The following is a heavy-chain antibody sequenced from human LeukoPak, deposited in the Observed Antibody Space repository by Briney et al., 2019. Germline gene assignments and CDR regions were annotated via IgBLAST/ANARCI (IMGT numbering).Heavy chain of an antibody. CDR2: IYYSGST. D-gene: IGHD6-13*01. V-gene: IGHV4-59*08. Sequence: PSETLSLTCTVSGGSISSYYWSWIRQPPGKGLEWIGYIYYSGSTNYNPSLKSRVTISVDTSKNQFSLKLSSMTAADTAVYYCARQGRGSSWYFDYWGQGTLVTVSS. CDR1: GGSISSYY. CDR3: ARQGRGSSWYFDY. J-gene: IGHJ4*02.